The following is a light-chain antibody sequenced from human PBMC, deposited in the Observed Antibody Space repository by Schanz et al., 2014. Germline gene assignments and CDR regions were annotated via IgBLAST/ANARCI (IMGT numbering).Light chain of an antibody. Sequence: QSVLTQPPSVSGAPGQRVTISCTGSSSNIGAGYDVHWYQQLPGTAPKLLIYGNSNRPSGVPDRISGSKSGTSASLAITGLQAEDEADYYCATWDDSLNVWVFGGGTKLTV. CDR2: GNS. J-gene: IGLJ3*02. CDR3: ATWDDSLNVWV. CDR1: SSNIGAGYD. V-gene: IGLV1-40*01.